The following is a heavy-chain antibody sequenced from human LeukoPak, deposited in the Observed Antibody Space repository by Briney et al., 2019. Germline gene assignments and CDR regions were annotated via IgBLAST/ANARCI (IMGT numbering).Heavy chain of an antibody. CDR1: GYTFTSYY. V-gene: IGHV1-46*01. CDR3: ARDTLAAAVPFDY. J-gene: IGHJ4*02. D-gene: IGHD6-13*01. Sequence: ASVRVSCKASGYTFTSYYMHRVRQAPGQGLEWMGIINPSGGSTSYAQKFQGRVTMTRDTSTSTVYMELSSLRSEDTAVYYCARDTLAAAVPFDYWGQGTLVTVSS. CDR2: INPSGGST.